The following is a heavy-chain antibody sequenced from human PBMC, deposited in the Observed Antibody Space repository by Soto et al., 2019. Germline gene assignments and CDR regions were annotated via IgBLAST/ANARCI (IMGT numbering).Heavy chain of an antibody. Sequence: QVQLQQWGAGLLKPSETLSLTCAVYGGSFSGYYWSWIRQPPGQGLEWIGEINHSGSTNYNPSLKSRVTISVDTSKNQFSLKLSSVTAADTAVYYCASPDYDILTGYYGFDYWGQGTLVTVSS. CDR2: INHSGST. CDR1: GGSFSGYY. V-gene: IGHV4-34*01. D-gene: IGHD3-9*01. J-gene: IGHJ4*02. CDR3: ASPDYDILTGYYGFDY.